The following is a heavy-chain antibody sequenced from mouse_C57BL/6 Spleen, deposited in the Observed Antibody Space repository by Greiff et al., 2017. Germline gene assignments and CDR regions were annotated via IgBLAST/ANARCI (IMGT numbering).Heavy chain of an antibody. CDR3: AGDPTTVLATYYAMDY. D-gene: IGHD1-1*01. CDR2: INPSSGYT. Sequence: VQLQQSGAELARPGASVKMSCKASGYTFSSYTMHWVKQRPGQGLEWIGYINPSSGYTKYNQKFKDKATLTADKSSSTAYMQLSSLTSEDSAVYYCAGDPTTVLATYYAMDYWGQGTSVTVSS. J-gene: IGHJ4*01. V-gene: IGHV1-4*01. CDR1: GYTFSSYT.